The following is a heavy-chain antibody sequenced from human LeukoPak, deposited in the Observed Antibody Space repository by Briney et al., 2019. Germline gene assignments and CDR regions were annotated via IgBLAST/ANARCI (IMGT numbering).Heavy chain of an antibody. Sequence: ASVTVSCKASGYTFTSYAMHWVRQAPGQRLEWMGWINAGNGNTKYSQKFQGRVTITRDTSASTAYMELSSLRSEDTAVYYCARDWGTYCSSTSCYQHHYGDYHLRWSDPWGQGTLVTVSS. CDR1: GYTFTSYA. CDR3: ARDWGTYCSSTSCYQHHYGDYHLRWSDP. V-gene: IGHV1-3*01. J-gene: IGHJ5*02. CDR2: INAGNGNT. D-gene: IGHD2-2*01.